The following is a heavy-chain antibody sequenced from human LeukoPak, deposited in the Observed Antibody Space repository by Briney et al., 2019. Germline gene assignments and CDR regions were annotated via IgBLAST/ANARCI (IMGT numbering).Heavy chain of an antibody. CDR1: GFTFSSYS. J-gene: IGHJ5*02. Sequence: GGSLRLSCAASGFTFSSYSMNWVRQAPGKGLEWVSSISSSSSYIYYADSVKGRFTISRDNAKNSLYLQMNSLRAEDTAVYYCAIDGSSSSYRAFRWFDPWGQGTLVTVSS. CDR2: ISSSSSYI. V-gene: IGHV3-21*01. CDR3: AIDGSSSSYRAFRWFDP. D-gene: IGHD6-6*01.